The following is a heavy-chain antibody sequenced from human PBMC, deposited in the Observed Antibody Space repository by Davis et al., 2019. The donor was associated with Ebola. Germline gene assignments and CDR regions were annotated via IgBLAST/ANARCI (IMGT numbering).Heavy chain of an antibody. J-gene: IGHJ6*03. D-gene: IGHD3-3*01. CDR1: GFTFSSYS. V-gene: IGHV3-48*04. CDR3: ARMYYDFWSGLYYYYYMDV. CDR2: ISSSSSTI. Sequence: PGGSLRLSCAASGFTFSSYSMNWVRQAPGKGLEWVSYISSSSSTIYYADSVKGRFTISRDNAKNSLYLQMNSLRAEDTAVYYCARMYYDFWSGLYYYYYMDVWGKGTTVTVSS.